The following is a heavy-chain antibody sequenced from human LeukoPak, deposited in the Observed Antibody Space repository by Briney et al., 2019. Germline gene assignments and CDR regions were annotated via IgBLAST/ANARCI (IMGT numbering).Heavy chain of an antibody. CDR2: IYSVVRT. Sequence: PSQTLSLTCTVSGDSICNYWWIWIRQPPGKGLVWIGPIYSVVRTNYSTSLKSPATMSVDASKHHTSRRLSSVTAADTAVNFRARGGGGLTYPHAVDISGQGKMVTVSS. J-gene: IGHJ3*02. D-gene: IGHD2-15*01. V-gene: IGHV4-4*07. CDR1: GDSICNYW. CDR3: ARGGGGLTYPHAVDI.